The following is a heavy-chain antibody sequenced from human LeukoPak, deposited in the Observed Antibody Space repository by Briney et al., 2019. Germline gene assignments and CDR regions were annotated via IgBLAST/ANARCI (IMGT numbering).Heavy chain of an antibody. J-gene: IGHJ4*02. V-gene: IGHV3-9*01. CDR2: ISWNSGSI. CDR1: GFTFDDYA. Sequence: GGSLRLSCAASGFTFDDYAMHWVRQAPGKGLEGVSGISWNSGSIDYADSVKGRFTISRDNAKNSLYLQMNSLRAEDTALYYCAKVSGLAAAAGPFDYWGQGTLVTVSS. D-gene: IGHD6-13*01. CDR3: AKVSGLAAAAGPFDY.